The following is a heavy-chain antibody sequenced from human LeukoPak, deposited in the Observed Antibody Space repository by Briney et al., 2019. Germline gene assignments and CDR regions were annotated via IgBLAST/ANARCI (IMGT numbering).Heavy chain of an antibody. CDR3: ARERYYYGSGSYPPPRYFDY. CDR2: IYSGGST. CDR1: GFTFSDYY. V-gene: IGHV3-53*01. J-gene: IGHJ4*02. D-gene: IGHD3-10*01. Sequence: GGSLRLSCAASGFTFSDYYMSWVRQAPGKGLEWVSVIYSGGSTYYADSVKGRFTISRDNSKNTLYLQMNSLRAEDTAVYYCARERYYYGSGSYPPPRYFDYWGQGTLVTVSS.